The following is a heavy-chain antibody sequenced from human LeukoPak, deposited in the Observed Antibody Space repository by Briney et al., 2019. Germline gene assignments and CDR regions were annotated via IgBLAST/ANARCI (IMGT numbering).Heavy chain of an antibody. V-gene: IGHV4-39*01. D-gene: IGHD2-21*01. Sequence: SETLSLTCTISLVSIYSTYYYWGWIRQPPGKGLEWSGSGAYSGSTFYNPSLKSRLTISPDTSQSQFSLRLTSVTAPDTPVYYGARHVGCLGDCYRNWGQGTLVTVSS. CDR1: LVSIYSTYYY. CDR3: ARHVGCLGDCYRN. J-gene: IGHJ4*02. CDR2: GAYSGST.